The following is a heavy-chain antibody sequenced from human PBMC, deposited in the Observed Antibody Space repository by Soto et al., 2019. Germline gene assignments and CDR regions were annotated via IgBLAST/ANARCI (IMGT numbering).Heavy chain of an antibody. CDR2: MNPNTGNS. CDR3: ARRAETNGWNGFGADKYYFDF. Sequence: QVQLVQSGAEVRKPGASVKVSCEASGYTFTSYDIYWVRQATGQGLEWMGWMNPNTGNSGYAQKFQGRVTITSDTSKISAHSEESSLGSEDTDVYYCARRAETNGWNGFGADKYYFDFWGQGTLVTVSS. D-gene: IGHD1-1*01. V-gene: IGHV1-8*01. CDR1: GYTFTSYD. J-gene: IGHJ4*02.